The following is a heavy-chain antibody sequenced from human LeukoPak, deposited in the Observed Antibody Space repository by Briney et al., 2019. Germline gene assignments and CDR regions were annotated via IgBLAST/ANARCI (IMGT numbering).Heavy chain of an antibody. J-gene: IGHJ4*02. CDR1: GFTFSSYS. CDR2: ITGGSSIIT. Sequence: PGGSLRLSCAASGFTFSSYSMNWVRQAPGKGLEWLSYITGGSSIITYYADSVKGRFTISRDNSKNTLYLQMNSLRAEDTAVYYCARAGGGYCGGDCYSYFDYWGQGTLVTVSS. V-gene: IGHV3-48*01. D-gene: IGHD2-21*02. CDR3: ARAGGGYCGGDCYSYFDY.